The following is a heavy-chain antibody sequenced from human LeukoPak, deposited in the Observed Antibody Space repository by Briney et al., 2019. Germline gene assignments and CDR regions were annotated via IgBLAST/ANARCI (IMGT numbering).Heavy chain of an antibody. CDR2: ISGSGGNT. Sequence: PGGSLRLSCAASGFTFSAFEMNWVRQAPGKGLEWLSYISGSGGNTLYADSVKGRFTISRDNAKNSLYLQMNSLGFEDTAVYYCVRVYCSSTSCSDYFDYWGQGSLVTVSS. V-gene: IGHV3-48*03. D-gene: IGHD2-2*01. CDR1: GFTFSAFE. J-gene: IGHJ4*02. CDR3: VRVYCSSTSCSDYFDY.